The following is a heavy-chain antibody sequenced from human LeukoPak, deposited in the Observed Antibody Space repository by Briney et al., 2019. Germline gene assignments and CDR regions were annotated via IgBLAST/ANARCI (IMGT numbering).Heavy chain of an antibody. J-gene: IGHJ6*04. CDR1: GGTFSSYA. Sequence: SVKVSCKASGGTFSSYAISWVRQAPRQGLEWVGGIIPIFGTANYAQKFQGRVTITADKSTSTAYMELSSLRSEDTAVYYCAARFYDILTGNYYYGMDVWGKGTTVTVSS. D-gene: IGHD3-9*01. V-gene: IGHV1-69*06. CDR2: IIPIFGTA. CDR3: AARFYDILTGNYYYGMDV.